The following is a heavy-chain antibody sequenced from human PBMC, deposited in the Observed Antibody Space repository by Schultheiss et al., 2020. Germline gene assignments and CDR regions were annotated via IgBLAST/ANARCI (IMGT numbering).Heavy chain of an antibody. CDR1: GYSISSGYY. D-gene: IGHD6-19*01. CDR3: ARFDGGWSRYYFDY. Sequence: SETLSLTCTVSGYSISSGYYWGWIRQPPGKGLEWIGSIYHSGSTNYNPSLKSRVTISVDKSKNQFSLKLSSVTAADTAVYYCARFDGGWSRYYFDYWGQGTLVTVSS. V-gene: IGHV4-38-2*02. CDR2: IYHSGST. J-gene: IGHJ4*02.